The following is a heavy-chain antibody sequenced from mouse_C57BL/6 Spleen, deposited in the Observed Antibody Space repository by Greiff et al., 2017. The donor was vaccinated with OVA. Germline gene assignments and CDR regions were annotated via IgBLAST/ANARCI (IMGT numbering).Heavy chain of an antibody. CDR2: IDPSDSYT. CDR3: VYGSSYLFAY. CDR1: GYTFTSYW. Sequence: QVQLQQPGAELVMPGASVKLSCKASGYTFTSYWMHWVKQRPGQGLEWIGEIDPSDSYTNYNQKFKGKSTLTVDKSSSTAYMRLSSLTSEDSAVYYCVYGSSYLFAYWGQGTLVTVSA. V-gene: IGHV1-69*01. D-gene: IGHD1-1*01. J-gene: IGHJ3*01.